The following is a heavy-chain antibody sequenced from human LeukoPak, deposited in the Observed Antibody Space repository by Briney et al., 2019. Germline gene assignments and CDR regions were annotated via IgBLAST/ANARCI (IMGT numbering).Heavy chain of an antibody. CDR1: GYTFTGYY. D-gene: IGHD2-15*01. J-gene: IGHJ5*02. V-gene: IGHV1-2*02. Sequence: GASVKVSCKASGYTFTGYYMHWVRQAPGQGLEWMGWINPNSGGTNYAQKFQGRVTMTRDTSISTAYMELSRLRSDDTAVYYCARGADIVVVVAATPFDWFDPWGQGTLVTVSS. CDR3: ARGADIVVVVAATPFDWFDP. CDR2: INPNSGGT.